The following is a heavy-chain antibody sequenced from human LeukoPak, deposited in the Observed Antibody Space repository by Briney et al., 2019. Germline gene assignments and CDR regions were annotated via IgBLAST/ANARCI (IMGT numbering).Heavy chain of an antibody. Sequence: SSDTLSLLCTVSGGSIRSYYWSWIRQPAGKGLDWIARIYTSGSTNYNPSLKSRITMPVDTSVNQFVLKLSSVTAADTTVYYCARDHYELGYFDYWGQGTLVTVSS. CDR1: GGSIRSYY. D-gene: IGHD3-3*01. CDR3: ARDHYELGYFDY. V-gene: IGHV4-4*07. CDR2: IYTSGST. J-gene: IGHJ4*02.